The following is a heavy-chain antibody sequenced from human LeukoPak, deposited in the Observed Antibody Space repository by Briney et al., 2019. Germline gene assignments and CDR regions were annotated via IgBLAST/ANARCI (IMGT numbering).Heavy chain of an antibody. CDR1: GFSFTDYP. J-gene: IGHJ4*02. CDR3: ATDQRYAFDY. Sequence: GGSLRLSCATSGFSFTDYPMNWVRQAPGKGLEWISNIRTTAEGAKYAYYADSVKGRVTISRDDGKNTLYLHMNSLRDDDTAVYYCATDQRYAFDYWGQGTPVTVSS. D-gene: IGHD3-9*01. CDR2: IRTTAEGAKYA. V-gene: IGHV3-48*02.